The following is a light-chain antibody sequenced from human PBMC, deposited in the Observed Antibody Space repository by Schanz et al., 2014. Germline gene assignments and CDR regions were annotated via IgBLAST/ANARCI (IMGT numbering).Light chain of an antibody. CDR1: SGSVSTSYY. CDR2: STN. J-gene: IGLJ3*02. CDR3: VLYMGGGISV. V-gene: IGLV8-61*01. Sequence: QTVVTQEPSFSVSPGGTVTLTCGLSSGSVSTSYYPSWIQQTPGRPPRTLISSTNARFSGVPDRFADSILGNRAAHTVTGAQGGDESHYCCVLYMGGGISVFGGGAKRTVL.